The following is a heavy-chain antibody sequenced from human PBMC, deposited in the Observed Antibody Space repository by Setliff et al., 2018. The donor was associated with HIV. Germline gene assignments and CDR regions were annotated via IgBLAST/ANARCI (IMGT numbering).Heavy chain of an antibody. V-gene: IGHV4-4*07. J-gene: IGHJ4*02. CDR3: ARLDCSSSSGFVDY. D-gene: IGHD2-2*01. CDR2: IYTSGST. Sequence: SETLSLTCSVSGGSNSRYYWSWIRQPAGKGLEWIGRIYTSGSTNYNPSLKSRVTISVDTSKNQFSLKLSSVTAADTAVYYCARLDCSSSSGFVDYWGQGTLVTVSS. CDR1: GGSNSRYY.